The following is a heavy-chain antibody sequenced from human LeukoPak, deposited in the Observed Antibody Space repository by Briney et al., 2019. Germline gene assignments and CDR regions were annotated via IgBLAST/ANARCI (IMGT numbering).Heavy chain of an antibody. D-gene: IGHD3-10*01. Sequence: SETLSLTCTVSGGSISSSSYYWGWIRQPPGKGLEWIGNIYYSGSTYYNPSLKSRVIISVDTSKNQFSLKLSSVTAADTAVYYCARDLSRELAARGFDYWGQGTLVTVSS. V-gene: IGHV4-39*07. J-gene: IGHJ4*02. CDR2: IYYSGST. CDR3: ARDLSRELAARGFDY. CDR1: GGSISSSSYY.